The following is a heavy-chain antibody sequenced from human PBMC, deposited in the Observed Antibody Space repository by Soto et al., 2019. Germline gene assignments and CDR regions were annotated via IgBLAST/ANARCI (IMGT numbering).Heavy chain of an antibody. Sequence: QVQLVQSGAEVKKPGSSVKVSCKASGGTFSSYTISWVRQAPGQGLEWMGRIIPILGIANYAQKFQGRVTITADKSTITAYMELSSLISEATAVYYCAISYSNYYYWGKGTLVTVSS. CDR2: IIPILGIA. V-gene: IGHV1-69*02. D-gene: IGHD4-4*01. CDR3: AISYSNYYY. CDR1: GGTFSSYT. J-gene: IGHJ4*02.